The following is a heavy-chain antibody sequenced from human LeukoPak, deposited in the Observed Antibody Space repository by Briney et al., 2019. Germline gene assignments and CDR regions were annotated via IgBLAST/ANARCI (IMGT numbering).Heavy chain of an antibody. CDR2: TNSDGSST. CDR3: ARDPEQWELTTDY. Sequence: GRSLRLSCAASGFTFSSYWMHWVRQAPGKGLLWVSRTNSDGSSTNYADSVKGRFTISRDNAKNTLYLQMNSLRAEDTAVYYCARDPEQWELTTDYWGQGTLVTVSS. D-gene: IGHD6-19*01. V-gene: IGHV3-74*01. CDR1: GFTFSSYW. J-gene: IGHJ4*02.